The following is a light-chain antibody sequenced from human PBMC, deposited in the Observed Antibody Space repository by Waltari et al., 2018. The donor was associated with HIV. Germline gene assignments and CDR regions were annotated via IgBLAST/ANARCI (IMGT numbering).Light chain of an antibody. CDR2: RNN. J-gene: IGLJ3*02. CDR3: AAWDDSLSGPNWV. CDR1: RSNIGRHS. Sequence: QSVLTQPPSASGTPGQRVPISCSGSRSNIGRHSVNWSQQLPGTAPKLLIYRNNQRPSGVPDRFSGSKSGTSASLAISGLRSEDEADYYCAAWDDSLSGPNWVFGGGTKLTVL. V-gene: IGLV1-47*01.